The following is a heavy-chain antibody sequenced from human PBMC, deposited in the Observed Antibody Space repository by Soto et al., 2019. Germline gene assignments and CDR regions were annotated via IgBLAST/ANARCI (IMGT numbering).Heavy chain of an antibody. Sequence: SETLPSPALSLVAPSAVVITTGVGSASPPGKGLEWIGNIYYSGNTYYNPSLKSRLIISIDTSKNQFSLKVGSVTAADTAVYYCASSSLYGMDLWGQGTTVTVSS. CDR2: IYYSGNT. CDR1: VAPSAVVITT. V-gene: IGHV4-30-4*01. J-gene: IGHJ6*02. CDR3: ASSSLYGMDL.